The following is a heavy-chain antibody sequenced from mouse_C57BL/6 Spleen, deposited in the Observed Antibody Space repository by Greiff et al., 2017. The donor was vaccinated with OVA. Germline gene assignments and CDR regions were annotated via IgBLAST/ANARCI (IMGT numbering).Heavy chain of an antibody. CDR3: ARSRCSNWEFEIDY. J-gene: IGHJ2*01. CDR1: GYTFTSYG. V-gene: IGHV1-81*01. CDR2: IYPRSGNT. Sequence: VQLQQSGADLARPGASVKLSCKASGYTFTSYGISWVKQRTGQGLEWIGEIYPRSGNTYYNETFKGKATLTADKSSSTAYMELRSLTSDDAAVDFCARSRCSNWEFEIDYWGQGTTLTVSS. D-gene: IGHD4-1*01.